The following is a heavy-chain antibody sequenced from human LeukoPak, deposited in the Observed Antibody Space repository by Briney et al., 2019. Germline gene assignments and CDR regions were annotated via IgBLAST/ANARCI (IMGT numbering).Heavy chain of an antibody. D-gene: IGHD6-6*01. CDR2: IYYSGST. J-gene: IGHJ5*02. Sequence: SETLSLTCTVSGGSISSGTYYWGWIRQPPGKGLEWIGSIYYSGSTYYTPSLKSRVTISVDTSRNQFSLKLSSVTAADTAMYYCARGAYTSSRLDPWGQGTLVTVSS. V-gene: IGHV4-39*01. CDR3: ARGAYTSSRLDP. CDR1: GGSISSGTYY.